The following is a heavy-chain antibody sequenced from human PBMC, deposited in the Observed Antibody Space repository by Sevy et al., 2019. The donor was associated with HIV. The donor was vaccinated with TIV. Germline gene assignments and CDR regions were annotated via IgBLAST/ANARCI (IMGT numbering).Heavy chain of an antibody. CDR2: ISSSGSSI. V-gene: IGHV3-48*03. Sequence: GGSLRLSCVASGFTFSNYEMNWVRQAPGKGLEVVSYISSSGSSIYYADSVKGRFSISRDNAKNSLFLQVNSLRAEDTAVYYCARDLGSPDAFDIWGQGTMVTVSS. D-gene: IGHD1-26*01. J-gene: IGHJ3*02. CDR3: ARDLGSPDAFDI. CDR1: GFTFSNYE.